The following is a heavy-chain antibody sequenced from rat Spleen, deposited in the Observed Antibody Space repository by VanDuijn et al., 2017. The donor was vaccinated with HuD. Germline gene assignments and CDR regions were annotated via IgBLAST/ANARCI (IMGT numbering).Heavy chain of an antibody. CDR2: ISYDGSST. CDR1: GFTFSDYY. J-gene: IGHJ1*01. CDR3: ARPNYGYWYFDF. V-gene: IGHV5-29*01. D-gene: IGHD1-11*01. Sequence: EVQLVESDGGLVQPGRSLKLSCAASGFTFSDYYMAWVRQAPTKGLEWVATISYDGSSTYYRDSVKGRFTISRDNAKSTLYLQMDSLRSEDTATYYGARPNYGYWYFDFWGPGTMVTVSS.